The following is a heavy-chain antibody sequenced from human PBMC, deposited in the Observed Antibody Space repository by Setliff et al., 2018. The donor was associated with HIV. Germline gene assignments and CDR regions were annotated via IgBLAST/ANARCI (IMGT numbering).Heavy chain of an antibody. V-gene: IGHV1-69*05. CDR2: IIPIFGTA. J-gene: IGHJ4*02. Sequence: SVKVSCKASGGTFSSYAISWVRQAPGQGLEWMGGIIPIFGTANYAQKFQGRVTITTDESTSTAYMELSSLRSEDTAVYYCARGRRYYDSSGPLVYRGQGTLVTVSS. CDR1: GGTFSSYA. CDR3: ARGRRYYDSSGPLVY. D-gene: IGHD3-22*01.